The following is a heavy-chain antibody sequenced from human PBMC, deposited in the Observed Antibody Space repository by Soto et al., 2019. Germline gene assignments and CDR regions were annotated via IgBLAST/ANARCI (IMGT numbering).Heavy chain of an antibody. V-gene: IGHV1-18*01. J-gene: IGHJ4*02. CDR2: ISAYNGNT. D-gene: IGHD6-19*01. CDR1: GYTFTSYG. CDR3: ARGVNIAVAGGPFDY. Sequence: RASVKVSCKASGYTFTSYGISWVRQAPGQGLEWMGWISAYNGNTNYAQKLQGRVTMTTDTSTSTAYMELRSLRSDDTAVYYCARGVNIAVAGGPFDYWGQGTLVTVSS.